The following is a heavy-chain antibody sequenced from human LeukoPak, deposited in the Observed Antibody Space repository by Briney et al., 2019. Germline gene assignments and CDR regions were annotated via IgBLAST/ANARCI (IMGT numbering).Heavy chain of an antibody. CDR2: IRYDGSNK. CDR1: GFTFSSYG. CDR3: AKEGTPPGIAAAGQFDY. Sequence: GGSLRLSCAASGFTFSSYGMHWVHQAPGKGLEWVAFIRYDGSNKYYADSVKGRFTISRDNSKNTLYLQMNSLRAEDTALYYCAKEGTPPGIAAAGQFDYWGQGTLVTVSS. D-gene: IGHD6-13*01. V-gene: IGHV3-30*02. J-gene: IGHJ4*02.